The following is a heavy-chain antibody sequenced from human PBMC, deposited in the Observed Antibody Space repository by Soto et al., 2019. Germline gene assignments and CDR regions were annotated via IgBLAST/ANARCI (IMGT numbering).Heavy chain of an antibody. J-gene: IGHJ4*02. CDR2: ITSKTGDQ. CDR1: GFTFNKYS. V-gene: IGHV3-21*01. CDR3: ARDRMPNDRGLGDLAY. D-gene: IGHD3-22*01. Sequence: EVRLVESGGGLVKPGGSLRLSCAASGFTFNKYSMNWVRQAPGKGLEWVSSITSKTGDQYYADSVKGRFIISRDNTKKSMSQPVTSLGDEYTAVYYCARDRMPNDRGLGDLAYWGQGTLVPFSS.